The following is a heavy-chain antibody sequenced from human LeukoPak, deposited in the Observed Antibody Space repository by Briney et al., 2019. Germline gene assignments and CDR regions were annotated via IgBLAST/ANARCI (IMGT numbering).Heavy chain of an antibody. D-gene: IGHD3-9*01. CDR2: IYTSGST. CDR1: GGSISSGSYY. J-gene: IGHJ4*02. V-gene: IGHV4-61*02. CDR3: ARHRAGYHLDW. Sequence: PSQTLSLTCTVSGGSISSGSYYWSWIRQPAGKGLEWIGRIYTSGSTNYNPSLKSRVTISVDTSKNQFSLKLSSVTAADTGVYYCARHRAGYHLDWWGQGTLVTVSS.